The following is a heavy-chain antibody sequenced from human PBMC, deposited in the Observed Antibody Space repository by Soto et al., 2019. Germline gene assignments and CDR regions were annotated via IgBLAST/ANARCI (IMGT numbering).Heavy chain of an antibody. CDR2: ISYDGSNK. V-gene: IGHV3-30*18. J-gene: IGHJ4*02. CDR1: IFTGSSYG. Sequence: PGGSLRLSGAASIFTGSSYGMHWVRQAPGKGLEWVAVISYDGSNKYYADSVKGRFTISRDNSKNTLYLQMNSLRAEDTAVYYCAKDSSRGGFDYWGQGTLVTVSS. CDR3: AKDSSRGGFDY. D-gene: IGHD6-13*01.